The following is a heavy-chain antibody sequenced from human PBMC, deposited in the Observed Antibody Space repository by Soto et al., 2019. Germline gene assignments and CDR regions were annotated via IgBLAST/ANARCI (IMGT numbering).Heavy chain of an antibody. CDR1: GGSISSSSYY. J-gene: IGHJ5*02. V-gene: IGHV4-39*01. CDR2: VDYSGST. Sequence: SETLSLTCTVSGGSISSSSYYWGWIRQPPGKGLEWIANVDYSGSTYYNPSLKSRVTISVDVSKNQVSLKLNSVTAADTAVYYCATQMTNGWFDPWGQGTPVTVSS. CDR3: ATQMTNGWFDP.